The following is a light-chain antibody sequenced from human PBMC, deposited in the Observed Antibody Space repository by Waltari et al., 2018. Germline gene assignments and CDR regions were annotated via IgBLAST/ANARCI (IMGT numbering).Light chain of an antibody. J-gene: IGKJ5*01. CDR1: QGISSY. Sequence: IQLTQSPSSMSPSVGSRVTITCRASQGISSYLAWYQQKPGKAPKLLIYAASTLQSGVPSRFSGSGSGTDFTLTISSLQPEDFATYYCQHLNSYPITFGQGTRLEIK. CDR2: AAS. V-gene: IGKV1-9*01. CDR3: QHLNSYPIT.